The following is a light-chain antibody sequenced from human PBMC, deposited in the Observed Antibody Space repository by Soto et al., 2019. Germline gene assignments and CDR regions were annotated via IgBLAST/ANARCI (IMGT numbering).Light chain of an antibody. CDR1: QTISSW. V-gene: IGKV4-1*01. CDR2: WAS. CDR3: QQYFNTPLT. Sequence: DIQMTQSPSTLSGSVGDRVTITCRASQTISSWLAWYQQKPGQPPKLLIYWASIRESGVPDRFSGSGSGTDFTLTISSLQAEDVAVYYCQQYFNTPLTFGGGTKVEIK. J-gene: IGKJ4*01.